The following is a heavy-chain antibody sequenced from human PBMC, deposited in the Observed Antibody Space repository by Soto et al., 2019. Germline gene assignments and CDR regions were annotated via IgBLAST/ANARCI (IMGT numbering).Heavy chain of an antibody. CDR3: AARIAAAGTDY. D-gene: IGHD6-13*01. Sequence: GGSLRLSCAASGSTFSSYGMHWVRQAPGKGLEWVAVISYDGSNKHYADSVKGRFTISRDNSKNTLYLQMNSLRAEDTAVYYCAARIAAAGTDYWGQGTLVTVSS. CDR1: GSTFSSYG. J-gene: IGHJ4*02. V-gene: IGHV3-30*03. CDR2: ISYDGSNK.